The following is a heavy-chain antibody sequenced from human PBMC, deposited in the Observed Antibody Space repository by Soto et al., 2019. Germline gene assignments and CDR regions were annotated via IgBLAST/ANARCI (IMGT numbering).Heavy chain of an antibody. Sequence: PGGSLRLSCSASGFTFTRYSMNWVRQAPGKGLEWVSSISSTTNYIYYGDSMKGRFTISRDKDKNSLYLEMNSLRDEDTAVYYCARESEDITSQFDYWVQRNLVTVS. V-gene: IGHV3-21*06. CDR2: ISSTTNYI. CDR3: ARESEDITSQFDY. CDR1: GFTFTRYS. J-gene: IGHJ4*02.